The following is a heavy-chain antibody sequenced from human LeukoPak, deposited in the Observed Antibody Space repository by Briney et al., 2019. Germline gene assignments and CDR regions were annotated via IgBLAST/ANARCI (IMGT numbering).Heavy chain of an antibody. CDR3: ARVTTVAGSDYFDY. V-gene: IGHV4-34*01. CDR2: INHSEST. D-gene: IGHD6-19*01. CDR1: GGSFSGYY. J-gene: IGHJ4*02. Sequence: KASETLSLTCAVYGGSFSGYYWSWIRQPPGKGLEWIGEINHSESTNYNPSLKSRVTISVDTSKNHFSLKLSSVTAADTAVYYCARVTTVAGSDYFDYWGQGTPVTVSS.